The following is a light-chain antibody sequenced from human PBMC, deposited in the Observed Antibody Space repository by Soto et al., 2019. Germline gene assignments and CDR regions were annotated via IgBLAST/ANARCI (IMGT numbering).Light chain of an antibody. CDR3: AAWDDSLSVGV. CDR1: SSNIGSNY. J-gene: IGLJ3*02. Sequence: QSVLTQPPSASGTPGQRVTISCSGSSSNIGSNYVYWYQQLPGTAPKLLIYRNNQRPSGVPDRFSGSKSGTSASLAIRGLRSEDEADYYCAAWDDSLSVGVFGGGTKLTVL. V-gene: IGLV1-47*01. CDR2: RNN.